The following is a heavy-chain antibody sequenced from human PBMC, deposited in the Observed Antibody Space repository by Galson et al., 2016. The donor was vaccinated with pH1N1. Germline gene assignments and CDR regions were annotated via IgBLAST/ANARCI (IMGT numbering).Heavy chain of an antibody. V-gene: IGHV4-30-4*08. D-gene: IGHD4-17*01. CDR1: GASVTSGHSY. CDR2: IYHSGST. CDR3: ARPSRNFGDYAY. J-gene: IGHJ4*02. Sequence: TLSLTCTVSGASVTSGHSYWTWIRQHPGKGLEWIGYIYHSGSTSYNPSLKSRLTISMDTSRNQLSLMLTSVTAADTAVYYCARPSRNFGDYAYWGQGTLVAVSS.